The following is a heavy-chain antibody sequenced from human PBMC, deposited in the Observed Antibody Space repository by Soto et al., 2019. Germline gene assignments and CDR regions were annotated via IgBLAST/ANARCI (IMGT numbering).Heavy chain of an antibody. J-gene: IGHJ6*02. CDR2: IYYTGST. CDR3: ARGGYSYGRDYGMDV. D-gene: IGHD5-18*01. V-gene: IGHV4-59*01. CDR1: GGSISNYY. Sequence: QVQLQESGPGLVKPSETLSLTCSVSGGSISNYYWSWIRQPPEKGLEWIGYIYYTGSTNYNPSLKSRVTMSLDTSKNQFSLKLTSLTAADTAVYYCARGGYSYGRDYGMDVWGQGTTVTVSS.